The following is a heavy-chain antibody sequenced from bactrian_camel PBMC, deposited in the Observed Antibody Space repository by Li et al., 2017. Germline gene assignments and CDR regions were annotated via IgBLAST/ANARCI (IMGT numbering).Heavy chain of an antibody. Sequence: VQLVESGGGSVQAGGSLRLAYVVSGLTAKTCTWNWYRQLPGKGRELTSTLTAGGSTYYADSVKGRFTISTDYAENTLYLQMNSLQTEDTAMYYCAAGRVCVDLGRGRPDYWGQGTQVTVS. J-gene: IGHJ4*01. CDR3: AAGRVCVDLGRGRPDY. D-gene: IGHD3*01. V-gene: IGHV3S55*01. CDR2: LTAGGST. CDR1: GLTAKTCT.